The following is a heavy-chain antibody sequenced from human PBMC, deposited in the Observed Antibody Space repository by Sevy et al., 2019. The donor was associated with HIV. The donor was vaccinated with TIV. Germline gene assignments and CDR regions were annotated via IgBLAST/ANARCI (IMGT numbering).Heavy chain of an antibody. J-gene: IGHJ4*02. D-gene: IGHD3-22*01. CDR1: GYTFTSYG. V-gene: IGHV1-18*01. Sequence: ASVKVSCKASGYTFTSYGISWVRQAPGQGLEWMGWISAYNGNTNYAQKLQGRVTMTTDTSTSTAYMELRSLRSDDTAVYYCAKLRDYDRGGAFDYWSQGTLVTVSS. CDR2: ISAYNGNT. CDR3: AKLRDYDRGGAFDY.